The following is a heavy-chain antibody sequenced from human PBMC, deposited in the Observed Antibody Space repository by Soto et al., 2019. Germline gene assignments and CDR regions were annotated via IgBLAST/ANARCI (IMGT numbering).Heavy chain of an antibody. CDR3: VKDRARQQLADAFDI. Sequence: GGSLRLSCSASGFTFSSYAMHWVRQAPGKGLEYVSAISSNGGSTYYADSVKGRFTISRDNSKNTLYLQMSSLRAEDTAVYYCVKDRARQQLADAFDIWGQGTMVTVSS. D-gene: IGHD6-13*01. CDR2: ISSNGGST. J-gene: IGHJ3*02. V-gene: IGHV3-64D*08. CDR1: GFTFSSYA.